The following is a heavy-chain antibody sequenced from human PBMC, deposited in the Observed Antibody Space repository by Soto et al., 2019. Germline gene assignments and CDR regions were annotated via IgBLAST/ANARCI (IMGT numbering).Heavy chain of an antibody. D-gene: IGHD1-1*01. CDR1: GFTFSNYA. J-gene: IGHJ4*02. CDR3: AKDKGVFNWATSYFDY. V-gene: IGHV3-30*18. Sequence: GGSLRLSCAASGFTFSNYAMHWVRQAPGKGLEWVALTSYDGNNEYYTDSVKGRFTISRDNSKNTLFLQMNSPRPEDTAVYYCAKDKGVFNWATSYFDYWGQGALVTV. CDR2: TSYDGNNE.